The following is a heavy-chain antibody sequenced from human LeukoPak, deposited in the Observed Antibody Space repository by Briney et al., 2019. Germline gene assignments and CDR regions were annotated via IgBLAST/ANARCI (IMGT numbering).Heavy chain of an antibody. V-gene: IGHV3-23*01. CDR3: ARAPYSSGWVDY. CDR1: GFTFSNYA. J-gene: IGHJ4*02. D-gene: IGHD6-19*01. Sequence: GGSLRLSCAASGFTFSNYAMSWVRQAPGKGLEWVSGVIGSGANTYYADSVKGRFTISRDNSKNTLYLQMNSLRAEDTAVYYCARAPYSSGWVDYWGQGTLVTVSS. CDR2: VIGSGANT.